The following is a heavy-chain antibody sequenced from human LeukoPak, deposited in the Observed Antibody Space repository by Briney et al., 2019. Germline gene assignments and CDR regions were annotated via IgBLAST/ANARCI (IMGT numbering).Heavy chain of an antibody. V-gene: IGHV3-21*01. CDR2: ISSSSSYI. J-gene: IGHJ4*02. CDR3: ARDAEWDLFDY. D-gene: IGHD1-26*01. CDR1: GFTFSSYS. Sequence: GGSLRLSCAASGFTFSSYSTNWVRQAPGKGLEWVSSISSSSSYIYYADSVKGRFTISRDNAKNSLYLQMNSLRAEDTAVYYCARDAEWDLFDYWSQGTLVTVSS.